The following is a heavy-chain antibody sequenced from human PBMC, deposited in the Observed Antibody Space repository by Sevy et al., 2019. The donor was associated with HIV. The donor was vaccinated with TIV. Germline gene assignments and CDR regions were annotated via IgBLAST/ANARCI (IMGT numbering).Heavy chain of an antibody. CDR1: GFTFSSYA. Sequence: GGSLRLSCAASGFTFSSYAMSWVRQAPGKGLEWVSAISGSGGSTYYADSVKGRFTISRDNSKNTLYLQMNSLKAEDTADYYWAKELPLAHYDFWSGYYKKRDGYYYYYGMDVWGQGTTVTVSS. V-gene: IGHV3-23*01. J-gene: IGHJ6*02. D-gene: IGHD3-3*01. CDR2: ISGSGGST. CDR3: AKELPLAHYDFWSGYYKKRDGYYYYYGMDV.